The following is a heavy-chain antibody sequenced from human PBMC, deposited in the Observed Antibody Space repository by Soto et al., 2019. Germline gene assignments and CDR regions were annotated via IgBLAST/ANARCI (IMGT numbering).Heavy chain of an antibody. CDR3: ARTLPYGSGSYYPFDY. Sequence: XSVKVSCKASGYTFTSYGISWVRQAPGQGLEWMGWISAYNGNTNYAQKLQGRVTMTTDTSTSTAYMELRSLRSDDTAVYYCARTLPYGSGSYYPFDYWGQGTLVTAPQ. D-gene: IGHD3-10*01. CDR2: ISAYNGNT. J-gene: IGHJ4*02. V-gene: IGHV1-18*01. CDR1: GYTFTSYG.